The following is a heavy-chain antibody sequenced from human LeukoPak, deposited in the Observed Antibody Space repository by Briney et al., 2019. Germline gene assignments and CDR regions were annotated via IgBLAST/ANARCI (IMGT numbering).Heavy chain of an antibody. CDR1: DDSFSSHY. CDR3: GRDLVTVTKGFDI. V-gene: IGHV4-59*11. Sequence: PSETLSLTCAVSDDSFSSHYWTWIRQPPGRGLEWIGYISYIGTTNINPSLKSRVTLSIDTSKNQFSLKLGSVTAGDRAVYYWGRDLVTVTKGFDIWGRGTMVSVSS. D-gene: IGHD4-17*01. CDR2: ISYIGTT. J-gene: IGHJ3*02.